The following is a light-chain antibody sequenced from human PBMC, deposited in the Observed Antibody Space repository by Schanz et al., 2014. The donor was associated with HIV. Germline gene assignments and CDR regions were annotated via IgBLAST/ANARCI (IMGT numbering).Light chain of an antibody. V-gene: IGLV1-40*01. J-gene: IGLJ3*02. CDR2: GNS. Sequence: QSVLTQPPSVSGAPGQTVTISCTGSSSNIGAGFDLHWYQHLPGTAPKLLIYGNSNRPSGVPDRFSGSKSGTSASLAISGLRSEDEAHYYCATWDDSLSGVFGGGTKLTVL. CDR1: SSNIGAGFD. CDR3: ATWDDSLSGV.